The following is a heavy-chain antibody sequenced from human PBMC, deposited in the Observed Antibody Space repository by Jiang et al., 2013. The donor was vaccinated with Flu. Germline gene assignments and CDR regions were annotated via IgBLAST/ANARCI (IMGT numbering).Heavy chain of an antibody. J-gene: IGHJ4*02. CDR2: IIPIITQT. V-gene: IGHV1-69*08. CDR3: ARDGDGSGSVLFY. Sequence: GAEVKKPGSSVKVSCKTSGDRFTSRTVSWVRQAPGQGLEWMGRIIPIITQTNYAQKFHGRVTITADKSTSTAYMEVRSLRSEDTAVYYCARDGDGSGSVLFYWGQGTLVTVSS. CDR1: GDRFTSRT. D-gene: IGHD3-10*01.